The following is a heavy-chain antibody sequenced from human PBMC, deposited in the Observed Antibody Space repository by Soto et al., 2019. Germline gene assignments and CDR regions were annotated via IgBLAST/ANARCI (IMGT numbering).Heavy chain of an antibody. D-gene: IGHD6-19*01. Sequence: ASVEVSCEGSGNTFMYVYLHWVRQAPGQALEGMGWITPLNGNTKYAQKFQDRVTFTGDTSLTTAYMELSSLRSDDTAMFYCASGRHDASGYFDYWGPGTLVTVSS. J-gene: IGHJ4*02. CDR1: GNTFMYVY. CDR3: ASGRHDASGYFDY. V-gene: IGHV1-45*02. CDR2: ITPLNGNT.